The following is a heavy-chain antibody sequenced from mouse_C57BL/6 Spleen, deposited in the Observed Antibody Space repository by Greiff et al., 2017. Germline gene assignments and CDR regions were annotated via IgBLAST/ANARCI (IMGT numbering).Heavy chain of an antibody. J-gene: IGHJ1*03. CDR1: GYSFTGYY. D-gene: IGHD1-1*01. CDR3: AREAHYYGRRYFDV. CDR2: INPSTGGT. V-gene: IGHV1-42*01. Sequence: EVQLQQSGPELVKPGASVKISCKASGYSFTGYYMNWVKQSPEKSLEWIGEINPSTGGTTYNQKFKAKATLTVDKSSSTAYMQLKSLTSADSAVYYCAREAHYYGRRYFDVWGTGTTVTVSS.